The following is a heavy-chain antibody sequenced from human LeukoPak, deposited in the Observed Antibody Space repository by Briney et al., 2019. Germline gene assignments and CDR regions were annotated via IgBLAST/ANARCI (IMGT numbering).Heavy chain of an antibody. V-gene: IGHV3-23*01. D-gene: IGHD5-18*01. J-gene: IGHJ4*02. CDR1: GFTFNNYA. Sequence: GGSLRLSCAASGFTFNNYAMTWVRQAPGKRLEWVSVINGGGSSYYADSVKGRFTVSRDNSKNTLSLQMNSLRDEDTAVYYCAKGQGYNYGDSIDYWGQGTLVTVSS. CDR2: INGGGSS. CDR3: AKGQGYNYGDSIDY.